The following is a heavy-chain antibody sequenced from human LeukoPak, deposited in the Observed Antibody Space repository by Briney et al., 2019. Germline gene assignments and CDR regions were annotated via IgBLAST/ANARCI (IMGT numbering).Heavy chain of an antibody. CDR2: IYYSGST. CDR1: GGSISSSSYY. V-gene: IGHV4-39*01. Sequence: PSETLSLTCTVSGGSISSSSYYWGWLRQPPGKGREWIGSIYYSGSTYYNPSLKSRFTISVDTSKNQLSLKLSSVTAADTAVYYCARRRYSSGLFVNHYWGQGTLVTVSS. J-gene: IGHJ4*02. D-gene: IGHD6-19*01. CDR3: ARRRYSSGLFVNHY.